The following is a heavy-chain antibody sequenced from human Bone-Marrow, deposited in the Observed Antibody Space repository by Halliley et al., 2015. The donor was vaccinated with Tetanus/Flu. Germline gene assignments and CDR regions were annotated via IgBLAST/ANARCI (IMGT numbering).Heavy chain of an antibody. CDR1: SYSFSSHG. Sequence: QLVQSGAEVRKPGASVKVSCKASSYSFSSHGISWVRQAPGQGFEWMGWISGYNGNTDYARKFQGRVTMTADTSTSTAYMKLRSLTSDDTAVYYCARDGYYDSSGYYYDLWGRGTLVTVSS. J-gene: IGHJ2*01. V-gene: IGHV1-18*04. CDR2: ISGYNGNT. D-gene: IGHD3-22*01. CDR3: ARDGYYDSSGYYYDL.